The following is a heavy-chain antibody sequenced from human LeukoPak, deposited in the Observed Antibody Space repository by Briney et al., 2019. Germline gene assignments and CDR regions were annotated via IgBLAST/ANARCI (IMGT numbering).Heavy chain of an antibody. Sequence: SVKVSCKASGGTFSSYAISWVRQAPGQGLEWMGGIIPIFGTANYAQKFQGRVTITTDESTSTAYMELSSLRSEDTAVYYCARDSDYYDSSGYSGDAFDIWGQGTMVTVSS. J-gene: IGHJ3*02. D-gene: IGHD3-22*01. CDR1: GGTFSSYA. CDR2: IIPIFGTA. V-gene: IGHV1-69*05. CDR3: ARDSDYYDSSGYSGDAFDI.